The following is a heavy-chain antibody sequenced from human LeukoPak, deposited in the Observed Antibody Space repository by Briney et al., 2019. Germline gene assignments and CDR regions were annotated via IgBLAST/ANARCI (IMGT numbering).Heavy chain of an antibody. D-gene: IGHD6-19*01. CDR1: GVSISSYY. V-gene: IGHV4-59*01. CDR2: IYYSGST. CDR3: ARARGSSGWTSYWYFDL. J-gene: IGHJ2*01. Sequence: PSETLSLTCTVSGVSISSYYWSWIRQPPGKGLEWIGYIYYSGSTNYNPSVKRRVTISVDTSKNQFSLKLSSVTAADTAVYYCARARGSSGWTSYWYFDLWGRGTLVTVSS.